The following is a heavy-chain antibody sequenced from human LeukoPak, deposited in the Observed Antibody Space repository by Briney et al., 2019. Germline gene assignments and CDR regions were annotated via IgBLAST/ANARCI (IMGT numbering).Heavy chain of an antibody. Sequence: PGGSLRLSCAASGFTFSSYWMHWVRQAAGKGLVWVSRVNSDGSGTSYAGSVKGRFTISRDNAKNTLYLQMNSLRAEDTAVYYCAGSKGVNWFDPWGQGTLVTVSS. CDR3: AGSKGVNWFDP. J-gene: IGHJ5*02. CDR1: GFTFSSYW. V-gene: IGHV3-74*01. D-gene: IGHD3-10*01. CDR2: VNSDGSGT.